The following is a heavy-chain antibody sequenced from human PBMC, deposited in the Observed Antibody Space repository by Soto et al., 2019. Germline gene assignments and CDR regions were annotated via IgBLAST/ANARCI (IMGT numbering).Heavy chain of an antibody. CDR2: IWYDGNNK. V-gene: IGHV3-33*01. CDR1: GFTFGSYG. D-gene: IGHD5-18*01. Sequence: LRLSCVASGFTFGSYGMHWVRQAPGKGLEWVAVIWYDGNNKDYADSVKGRFTISRDNSKNTLYLQINSPRAEDTAVYYCAREVHTAMAPSFEYWGQGTPVTVSS. CDR3: AREVHTAMAPSFEY. J-gene: IGHJ4*02.